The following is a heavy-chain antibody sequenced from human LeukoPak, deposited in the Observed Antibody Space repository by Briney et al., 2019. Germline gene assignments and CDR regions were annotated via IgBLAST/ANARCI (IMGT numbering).Heavy chain of an antibody. CDR2: ISAYNGNT. D-gene: IGHD2-2*01. CDR3: ARGKLGCSSTSCYGAFDI. CDR1: GYTSTSYG. Sequence: ASVKVSCKASGYTSTSYGISWVRQAPGQGLEWMGWISAYNGNTNYAQKLQGRVTMTTDTSTSTAYMELRSLRSDDTAVYYCARGKLGCSSTSCYGAFDIWGQGTMVTVSS. J-gene: IGHJ3*02. V-gene: IGHV1-18*01.